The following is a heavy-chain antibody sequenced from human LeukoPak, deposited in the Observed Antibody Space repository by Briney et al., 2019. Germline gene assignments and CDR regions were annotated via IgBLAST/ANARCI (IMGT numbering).Heavy chain of an antibody. CDR3: NTKRGGSGWYNGFAP. V-gene: IGHV3-15*01. Sequence: PGGSLRLSCAASGFTFSNAWMSWVRQAPGKGLEWVGRIKSKTDGGTTDYAAPVKGRFTISRDDSENTLYLQMNSLKTEDTAVYYCNTKRGGSGWYNGFAPGGQGTLVIVSS. J-gene: IGHJ5*02. CDR2: IKSKTDGGTT. D-gene: IGHD6-19*01. CDR1: GFTFSNAW.